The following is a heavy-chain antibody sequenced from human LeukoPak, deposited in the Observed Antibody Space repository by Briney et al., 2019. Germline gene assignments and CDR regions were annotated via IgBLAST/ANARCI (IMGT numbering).Heavy chain of an antibody. V-gene: IGHV3-73*01. CDR2: IRSKANSYAT. J-gene: IGHJ3*02. CDR3: TRRIDAFDI. Sequence: GGSLRLSCAASGFTFSGSAMHWVRQASGKGLEWVGRIRSKANSYATAYAASVKGRFTISRDDSKNTAYLQMNSLKTEDTAVYYCTRRIDAFDIWGQGTMVTVSS. CDR1: GFTFSGSA.